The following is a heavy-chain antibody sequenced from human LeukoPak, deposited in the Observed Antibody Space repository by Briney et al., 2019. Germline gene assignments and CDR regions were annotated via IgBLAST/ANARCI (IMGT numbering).Heavy chain of an antibody. Sequence: GGSLRLSCAASGFTFSSYGMHWVRQAPGKGLEWVAVIWYDGSNKYYADSVKGRFTISRNNSKNTLYLQMNSLRAEDTAVYYCARVRPYGSGSYYNWGAFDIWGQGTMGTVSS. CDR3: ARVRPYGSGSYYNWGAFDI. CDR1: GFTFSSYG. D-gene: IGHD3-10*01. CDR2: IWYDGSNK. J-gene: IGHJ3*02. V-gene: IGHV3-33*01.